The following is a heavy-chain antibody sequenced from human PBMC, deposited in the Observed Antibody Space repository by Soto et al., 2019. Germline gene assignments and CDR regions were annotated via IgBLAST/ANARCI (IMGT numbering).Heavy chain of an antibody. CDR2: MSYDGSSK. Sequence: QVQLVESGGGVVQPGRSLRLSCAASGFTFSSYGMHWVRQAPGKGLEWVAVMSYDGSSKYYADSVKGRFIISRDNSKNMLYLQMNSLRGEDSAVYYCAKERNQWLVRYVFDYWGQGTLVTVSS. CDR1: GFTFSSYG. CDR3: AKERNQWLVRYVFDY. J-gene: IGHJ4*02. D-gene: IGHD6-19*01. V-gene: IGHV3-30*18.